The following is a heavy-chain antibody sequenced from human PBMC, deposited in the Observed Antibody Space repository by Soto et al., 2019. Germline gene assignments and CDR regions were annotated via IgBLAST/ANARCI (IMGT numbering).Heavy chain of an antibody. D-gene: IGHD3-22*01. V-gene: IGHV3-33*01. CDR3: ARDRLYDSSGYYYGVAFDI. CDR2: IWCDGSNK. Sequence: GGSLRLSCAASGFTFSSYGMHWVRQAPGKGLEWVAVIWCDGSNKYYADSVKGRFTISRDNSKNTLYLQMNSLRAEDTAVYYCARDRLYDSSGYYYGVAFDIWGQGTMVTVSS. CDR1: GFTFSSYG. J-gene: IGHJ3*02.